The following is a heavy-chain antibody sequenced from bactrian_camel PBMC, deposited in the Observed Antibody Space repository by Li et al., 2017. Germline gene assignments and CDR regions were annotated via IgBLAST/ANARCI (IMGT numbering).Heavy chain of an antibody. V-gene: IGHV3S9*01. CDR1: GYVDKGFC. CDR2: IDSDGRT. Sequence: HVQLVESGGGQVEAGGSLKLSCAASGYVDKGFCIGWVRQVPGKEREGVACIDSDGRTSHADSVNGRSTISKDNAKGTLYLQMNDLKPEDTAMYYCAADFYNLQLARSYTYWGQGTQVTVS. D-gene: IGHD7*01. CDR3: AADFYNLQLARSYTY. J-gene: IGHJ4*01.